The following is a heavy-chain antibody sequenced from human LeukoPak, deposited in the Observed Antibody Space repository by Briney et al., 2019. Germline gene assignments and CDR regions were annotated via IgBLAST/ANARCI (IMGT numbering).Heavy chain of an antibody. J-gene: IGHJ4*02. CDR3: ARRYNRNDVSFDY. CDR1: GGSFSGYY. D-gene: IGHD1-20*01. CDR2: INHSGST. V-gene: IGHV4-34*01. Sequence: SETLSLTCAVYGGSFSGYYWSWIRQPPGKGLEWIGEINHSGSTNYNPSLKSRVTISVDTSKNQFSLKLSSVTAADTAVYYCARRYNRNDVSFDYWGQGTLVTVSS.